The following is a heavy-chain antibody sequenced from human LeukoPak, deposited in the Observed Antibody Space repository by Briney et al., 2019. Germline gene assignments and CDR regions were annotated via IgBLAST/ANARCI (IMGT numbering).Heavy chain of an antibody. CDR2: IHYSGST. CDR1: GGSISSYY. D-gene: IGHD3-10*01. Sequence: SETLSLTCTVSGGSISSYYWSWIRQPPGKGLEWIGTIHYSGSTYYNPSLKSRVTISVDTSKNQFSLKLSSVTAADTAVYYCASHYGSGSYVDYWGQGTLVTVSS. CDR3: ASHYGSGSYVDY. V-gene: IGHV4-59*04. J-gene: IGHJ4*02.